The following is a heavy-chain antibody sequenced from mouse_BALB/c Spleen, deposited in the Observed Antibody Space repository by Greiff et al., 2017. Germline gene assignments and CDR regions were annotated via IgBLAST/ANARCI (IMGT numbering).Heavy chain of an antibody. J-gene: IGHJ2*01. CDR2: IDPANGNT. CDR3: AKGIYYGYDGDFDY. D-gene: IGHD2-2*01. V-gene: IGHV14-3*02. CDR1: GFNIKDTY. Sequence: EVQRVESGAELVKPGASVKLSCTASGFNIKDTYMHWVKQRPEQGLEWIGRIDPANGNTKYDPKFQGKATITADTSSNTAYLQLSSLTSEDTAVYYCAKGIYYGYDGDFDYWGQGTTLTVSS.